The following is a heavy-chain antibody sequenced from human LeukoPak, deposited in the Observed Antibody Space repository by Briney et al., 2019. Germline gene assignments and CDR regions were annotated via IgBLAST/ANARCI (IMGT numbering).Heavy chain of an antibody. J-gene: IGHJ4*02. CDR1: GFTFSSYS. CDR3: ARAIQLWSLPPDY. CDR2: ISSSSSTI. V-gene: IGHV3-48*04. Sequence: GGSLRLSFAASGFTFSSYSMNWVRQAPGKGLEWVSYISSSSSTIYYADSVKGRFTISRDNAKNSLYLQMNSLRAEDTAVYYCARAIQLWSLPPDYWGQGTLVTVSS. D-gene: IGHD5-18*01.